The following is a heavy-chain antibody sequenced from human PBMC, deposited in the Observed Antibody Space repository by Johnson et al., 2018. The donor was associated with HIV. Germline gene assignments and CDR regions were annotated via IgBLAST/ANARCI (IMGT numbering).Heavy chain of an antibody. Sequence: QVQLVESGGGVVQPGRSLRLSCAASGFTFSSYAMHWVRQAPGKGLEWVAVISYDGSNKYYEDSVKGRFTISRDNSKNTLYLKMNSLRAEDTAVYYSARDQNLRYNWNSDAVDIWGQGTMDTVSS. J-gene: IGHJ3*02. CDR2: ISYDGSNK. V-gene: IGHV3-30*04. D-gene: IGHD1-7*01. CDR1: GFTFSSYA. CDR3: ARDQNLRYNWNSDAVDI.